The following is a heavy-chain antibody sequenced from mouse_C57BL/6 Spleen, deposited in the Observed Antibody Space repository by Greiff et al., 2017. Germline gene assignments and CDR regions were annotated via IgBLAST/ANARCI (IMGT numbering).Heavy chain of an antibody. CDR1: GFSLTSYG. Sequence: VKVVESGPGLVAPSQSLSITCTVSGFSLTSYGVSWVRQPPGKGLEWLGVLWGDGSTNYHSAPISRLSISKDNSKSQVFLKLNSLQTDDTATYYCAKSTMITTMDYYAMDYWGQGTSVTVSS. D-gene: IGHD2-4*01. J-gene: IGHJ4*01. CDR3: AKSTMITTMDYYAMDY. CDR2: LWGDGST. V-gene: IGHV2-3*01.